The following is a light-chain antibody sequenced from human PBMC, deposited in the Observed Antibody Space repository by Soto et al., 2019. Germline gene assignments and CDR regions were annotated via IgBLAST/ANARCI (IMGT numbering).Light chain of an antibody. CDR1: QDISNY. Sequence: DIQMTQSPSSLSASVGDRVTITCQASQDISNYLNWYQQKPGKAPKLLIYDASNLKTGVPSRFSGNGSATDFTFTISSLQPEDIATYYCQQFDNVPITFGQGTRLEIK. CDR3: QQFDNVPIT. V-gene: IGKV1-33*01. J-gene: IGKJ5*01. CDR2: DAS.